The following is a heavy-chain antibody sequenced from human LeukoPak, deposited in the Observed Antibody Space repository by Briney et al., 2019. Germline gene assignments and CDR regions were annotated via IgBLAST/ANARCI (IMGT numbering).Heavy chain of an antibody. CDR1: GVSFSNYY. CDR2: INDSGRT. V-gene: IGHV4-34*01. D-gene: IGHD1-7*01. J-gene: IGHJ6*03. CDR3: ARRWNYGRNYYIDV. Sequence: SVTLSLTCAVYGVSFSNYYWSWIRQGPGQGMKWLGEINDSGRTNYNPSLMSRVTVSVDTSKNQFSLRLTSVTATDTAVYYCARRWNYGRNYYIDVWGKGAAVSVSS.